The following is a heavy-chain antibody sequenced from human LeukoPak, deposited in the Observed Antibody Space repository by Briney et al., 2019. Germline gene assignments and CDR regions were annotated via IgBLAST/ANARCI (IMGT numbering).Heavy chain of an antibody. CDR1: GFTFSTYA. J-gene: IGHJ4*02. CDR2: LSGSGGST. Sequence: GGSLRLSCVVSGFTFSTYAMSWVRQAPGKGLEWVSGLSGSGGSTYYADSVKGRFTISRDNSKNTLYLQMNSLRAEDTAIYYCAKDGQWLVPTFDYWSQGTLVTVSS. CDR3: AKDGQWLVPTFDY. D-gene: IGHD6-19*01. V-gene: IGHV3-23*01.